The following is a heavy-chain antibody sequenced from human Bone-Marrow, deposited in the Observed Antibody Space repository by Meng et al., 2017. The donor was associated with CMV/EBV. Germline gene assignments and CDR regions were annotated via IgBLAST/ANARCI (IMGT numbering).Heavy chain of an antibody. D-gene: IGHD2-2*03. CDR2: IYYSGST. J-gene: IGHJ5*02. Sequence: SETLSLTCAVYGGSFSGYYWSWIRQPPGKGLEWIGSIYYSGSTYYNPSLKSRVTISVDTSKNQFSLKLSSVTAADTAVYYCARHGWSRWFDPWGQGTRVTGSS. CDR1: GGSFSGYY. CDR3: ARHGWSRWFDP. V-gene: IGHV4-34*01.